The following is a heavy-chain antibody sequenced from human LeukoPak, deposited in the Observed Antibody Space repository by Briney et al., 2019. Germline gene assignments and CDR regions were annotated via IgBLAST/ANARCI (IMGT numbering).Heavy chain of an antibody. D-gene: IGHD6-13*01. J-gene: IGHJ4*02. Sequence: GASVKVSCTASGGTFSSYIISWVRLAPGQGLEWMGGIIPIFGSGNYAQKFQDRVTITADESTSTAYMELSSLRSEDTAVYYCAKAGAAAIFDYWGQGTLVTVSS. CDR1: GGTFSSYI. V-gene: IGHV1-69*13. CDR2: IIPIFGSG. CDR3: AKAGAAAIFDY.